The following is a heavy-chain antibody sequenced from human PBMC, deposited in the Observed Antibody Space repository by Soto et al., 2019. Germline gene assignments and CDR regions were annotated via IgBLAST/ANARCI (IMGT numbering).Heavy chain of an antibody. J-gene: IGHJ6*02. V-gene: IGHV6-1*01. CDR1: GDSVSSNSAA. Sequence: PSQTLSLTCAISGDSVSSNSAAWNWIRQSPSRGLEWLGRTYYRSKWYNDYAVSVKSRITINPDTSKNQFSLQLNSVTPEDTAVYYCARDPSYYYGSGSYPKLYYYYGMDVWGQGTTVPVSS. CDR3: ARDPSYYYGSGSYPKLYYYYGMDV. CDR2: TYYRSKWYN. D-gene: IGHD3-10*01.